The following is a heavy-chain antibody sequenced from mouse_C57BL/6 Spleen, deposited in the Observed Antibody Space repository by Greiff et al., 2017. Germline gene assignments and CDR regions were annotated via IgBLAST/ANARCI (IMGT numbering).Heavy chain of an antibody. D-gene: IGHD2-3*01. CDR2: IYPGSGST. Sequence: QVQLQQPGAELVKPGASVKMSCKASGYTFTSYWITWVKQRPGQGLEWIGDIYPGSGSTNYNQKFKGKATLTVDTSSSTAYMQLSSLTSEDSAVYYCARSDGYYWYFDVWGTGTTVTVSS. J-gene: IGHJ1*03. CDR1: GYTFTSYW. CDR3: ARSDGYYWYFDV. V-gene: IGHV1-55*01.